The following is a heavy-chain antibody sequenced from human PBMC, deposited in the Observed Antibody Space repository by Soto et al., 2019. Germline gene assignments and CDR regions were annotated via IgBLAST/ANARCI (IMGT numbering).Heavy chain of an antibody. CDR1: GYTFTGYY. J-gene: IGHJ4*01. Sequence: QVKLVQCGAEVKKPGASVKVSCKASGYTFTGYYMHWVRQAPRQGRAWRGWINPNSGGTNYAQKFQGRVTMTRDTSISTADIELSRLRSDDTAVYYWARDQNPVSAIFGVVTNDYGGHGTLVTVSS. V-gene: IGHV1-2*02. CDR3: ARDQNPVSAIFGVVTNDY. CDR2: INPNSGGT. D-gene: IGHD3-3*01.